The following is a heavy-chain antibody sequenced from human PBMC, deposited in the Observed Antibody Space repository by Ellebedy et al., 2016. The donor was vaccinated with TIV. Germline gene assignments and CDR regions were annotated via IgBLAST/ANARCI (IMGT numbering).Heavy chain of an antibody. D-gene: IGHD5-18*01. Sequence: ASVKVSCKASGYTFTSYYMHWVRQAPGQGLEWMGIINPSGGSTSYAQKFQGRVTITRDTSASTAYMELSSLRSEDTAVYYCARDQGYSYGYWGPHFDYWGQGTLVTVSS. J-gene: IGHJ4*02. CDR1: GYTFTSYY. V-gene: IGHV1-46*01. CDR2: INPSGGST. CDR3: ARDQGYSYGYWGPHFDY.